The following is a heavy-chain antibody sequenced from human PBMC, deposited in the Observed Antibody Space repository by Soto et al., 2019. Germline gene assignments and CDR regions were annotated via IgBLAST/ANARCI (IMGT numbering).Heavy chain of an antibody. D-gene: IGHD2-2*02. V-gene: IGHV1-69*02. CDR1: GGTFSSHI. Sequence: QVQLVQSGAEVKKPGSSVKVSCKASGGTFSSHIISWVRQAPGQGLEWMGRIIPILGVANYAQKFQGRVTIPADKSTNTAYMELTSLSSEDTAVFYCARVPIPLFYGMDVWGQGTTVTVSS. CDR3: ARVPIPLFYGMDV. CDR2: IIPILGVA. J-gene: IGHJ6*02.